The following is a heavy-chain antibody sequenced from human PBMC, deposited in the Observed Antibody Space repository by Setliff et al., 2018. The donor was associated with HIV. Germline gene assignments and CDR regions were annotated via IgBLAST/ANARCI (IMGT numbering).Heavy chain of an antibody. CDR3: VVVGAPTRKDMANPLQPLP. Sequence: GGSLRLSCAASGFTFSNYSMNWVRQAPGKGLEWVSSISSSSSYIYYADSVKGRFTISRDNAKNSLYLQMNSRRADDTALEGRVVVGAPTRKDMANPLQPLPWG. CDR2: ISSSSSYI. D-gene: IGHD2-2*01. CDR1: GFTFSNYS. J-gene: IGHJ5*02. V-gene: IGHV3-21*01.